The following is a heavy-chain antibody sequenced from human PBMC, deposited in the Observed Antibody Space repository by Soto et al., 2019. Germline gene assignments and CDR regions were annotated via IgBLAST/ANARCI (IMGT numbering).Heavy chain of an antibody. CDR2: ISAYNGDT. Sequence: QVQLLQSGAEVKKPGASVKVSCKASGYTFTNYVITWVRQAPGQGLEWMGWISAYNGDTHYTQRLQGRVTMTTDTATSTAYMELRGLRSDDTAVYYCARVPQLVGYFYYYMDVWGQGTTVTVSS. D-gene: IGHD6-6*01. CDR3: ARVPQLVGYFYYYMDV. CDR1: GYTFTNYV. V-gene: IGHV1-18*01. J-gene: IGHJ6*03.